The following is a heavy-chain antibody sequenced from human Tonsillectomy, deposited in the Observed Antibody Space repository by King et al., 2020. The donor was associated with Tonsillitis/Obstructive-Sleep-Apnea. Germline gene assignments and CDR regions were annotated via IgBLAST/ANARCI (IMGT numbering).Heavy chain of an antibody. CDR2: IWYDGSSK. CDR3: ASDYYYDYGDYYFDF. D-gene: IGHD4-17*01. CDR1: GFAFSSYG. V-gene: IGHV3-33*01. Sequence: VQLVESGGGVVQPGRSLRLSCAASGFAFSSYGMHWVRQAPGKGLEWVAVIWYDGSSKYYADSVKGRFTISRDNSKNTLYLQMNSLRVEDTAVYYCASDYYYDYGDYYFDFWGQGTLVTVSS. J-gene: IGHJ4*02.